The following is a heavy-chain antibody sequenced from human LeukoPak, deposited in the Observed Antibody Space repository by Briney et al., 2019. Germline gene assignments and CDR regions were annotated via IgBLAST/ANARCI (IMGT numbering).Heavy chain of an antibody. V-gene: IGHV3-23*01. Sequence: GGSLRLSCAASGFTFSSYWMSWVRQAPGKGLEWVSAISGSGGSTYYADSVKGRFTISRDNSKNTLYLQMNSLRAEDTAVYYCAKDRGYDSSGYSLLGYWGQGTLVTVSS. J-gene: IGHJ4*02. CDR3: AKDRGYDSSGYSLLGY. CDR1: GFTFSSYW. CDR2: ISGSGGST. D-gene: IGHD3-22*01.